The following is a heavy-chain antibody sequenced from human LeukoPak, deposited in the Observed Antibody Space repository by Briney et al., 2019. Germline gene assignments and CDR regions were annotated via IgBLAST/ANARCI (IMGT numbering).Heavy chain of an antibody. D-gene: IGHD2-15*01. J-gene: IGHJ3*01. CDR3: VGDRYLGTWRAFDV. CDR1: GGSINTDVYY. Sequence: SETLSLTCIVSGGSINTDVYYWTWIRKHPRKGLEWIGYIHNTGSTYNPTLKTRVTISKDTSANQFSLTLTSVTAADAAVYYCVGDRYLGTWRAFDVWGQGTMVTVSS. CDR2: IHNTGST. V-gene: IGHV4-31*03.